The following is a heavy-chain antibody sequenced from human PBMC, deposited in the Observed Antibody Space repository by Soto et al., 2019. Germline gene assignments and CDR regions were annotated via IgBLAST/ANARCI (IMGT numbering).Heavy chain of an antibody. J-gene: IGHJ4*02. D-gene: IGHD3-10*01. CDR3: ARSSGWTGDY. CDR2: IKQDGSEI. V-gene: IGHV3-7*04. Sequence: EVQLVESGGGLVRPGGSLRLTCVGSGFSFSRYWMNWVRQIPGKGLEWMANIKQDGSEINYVDSVKGRFTISRDNAKNSVFLQMNSLRVEDTGVDYGARSSGWTGDYWGQGILVTVSS. CDR1: GFSFSRYW.